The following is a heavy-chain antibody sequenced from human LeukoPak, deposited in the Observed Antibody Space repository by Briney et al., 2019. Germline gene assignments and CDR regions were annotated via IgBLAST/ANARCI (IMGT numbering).Heavy chain of an antibody. Sequence: PGGSLTLSCAESGFTFSSYGMHWVRQAPGKGLEWVALIWYDGSNKYYADSVKGRFTISRDNSKNTLYLQMNSLRAEDTALYYCAKTRLGPDYWGQGTPVTVSS. J-gene: IGHJ4*02. CDR2: IWYDGSNK. V-gene: IGHV3-33*06. CDR1: GFTFSSYG. D-gene: IGHD3-16*01. CDR3: AKTRLGPDY.